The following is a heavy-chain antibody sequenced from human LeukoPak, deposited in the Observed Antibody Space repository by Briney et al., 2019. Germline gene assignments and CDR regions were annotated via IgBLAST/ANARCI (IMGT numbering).Heavy chain of an antibody. V-gene: IGHV3-30*02. Sequence: PGGSLRLSCAASGFIFSSYGIHWVRQAPGKGLEWVAFIRFDGSNKYYADSVKGRFTISRDNSKKTLYLQMNSLRGADTAVYYCAKDSRITTFQLGYFDYWGQGTLVTVSS. CDR1: GFIFSSYG. CDR2: IRFDGSNK. D-gene: IGHD2/OR15-2a*01. J-gene: IGHJ4*02. CDR3: AKDSRITTFQLGYFDY.